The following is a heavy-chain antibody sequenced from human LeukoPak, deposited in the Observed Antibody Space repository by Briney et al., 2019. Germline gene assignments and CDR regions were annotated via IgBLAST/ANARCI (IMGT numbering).Heavy chain of an antibody. CDR2: INPDSGDT. V-gene: IGHV1-2*02. Sequence: ASVKVSCKSSGYTLTDYYMNWVRQAPGQGLELIGWINPDSGDTNYTQKIQCRVTMTWDTSISTAYMELSRLRSDDTAIYYCARGRYYTSGSYYNRLDYWGQGTLVTVSS. CDR1: GYTLTDYY. D-gene: IGHD3-10*01. J-gene: IGHJ4*02. CDR3: ARGRYYTSGSYYNRLDY.